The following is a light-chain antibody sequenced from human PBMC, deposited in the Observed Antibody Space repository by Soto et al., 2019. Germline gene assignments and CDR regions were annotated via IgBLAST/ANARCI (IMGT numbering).Light chain of an antibody. Sequence: DIVMTQSPDSLAVSLGESATINCKSSQSVLYSSDNKSYLAWYQQKPGQPPKLLIYWASTRESGVPDRFSGSGSGTDFTLTISSLQAEDVAVYYCQQYCSIPLTFXGGTKVDIK. CDR3: QQYCSIPLT. CDR2: WAS. V-gene: IGKV4-1*01. J-gene: IGKJ4*01. CDR1: QSVLYSSDNKSY.